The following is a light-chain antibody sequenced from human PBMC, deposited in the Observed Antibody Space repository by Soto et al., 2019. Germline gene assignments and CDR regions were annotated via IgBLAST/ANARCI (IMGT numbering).Light chain of an antibody. CDR2: AAS. CDR1: QTISSW. CDR3: QQYNSYSET. J-gene: IGKJ1*01. V-gene: IGKV1-5*01. Sequence: IQTPKYPYTLSGSVGDRVTITCRARQTISSWLAWYQQKPGKAPKLLIYAASTMQSGVPSRFSGSGSGTEFTLTISSLQPDDFATYYCQQYNSYSETFGQGTKVDIK.